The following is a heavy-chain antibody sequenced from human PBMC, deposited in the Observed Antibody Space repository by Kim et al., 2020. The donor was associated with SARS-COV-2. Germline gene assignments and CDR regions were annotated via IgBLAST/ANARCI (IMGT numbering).Heavy chain of an antibody. Sequence: GGSLRLSCAASGFTFDDYAMHWVRQAPGKGLEWVSLISGDGAYTYYADSVKGRFTISRDNSKNSLYLQMNSLRTADTALYYCAKSGYSSGWQFYYYYYGMDVWGQGTTVTVSS. D-gene: IGHD6-19*01. CDR3: AKSGYSSGWQFYYYYYGMDV. J-gene: IGHJ6*02. CDR2: ISGDGAYT. CDR1: GFTFDDYA. V-gene: IGHV3-43*02.